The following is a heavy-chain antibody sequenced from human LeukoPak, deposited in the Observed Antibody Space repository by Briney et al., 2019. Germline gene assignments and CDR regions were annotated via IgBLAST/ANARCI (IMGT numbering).Heavy chain of an antibody. CDR1: GGSIDSRNW. V-gene: IGHV4-4*02. Sequence: SETLSLTCTVSGGSIDSRNWWSWVRQPPGKGLEWIAEIYYNENTNYNPSLKSRVTISVDRSKSQFSMKLSSVTAADTAVYYCARDPVAAAGTAFDYWGQGTLVTVSS. CDR3: ARDPVAAAGTAFDY. CDR2: IYYNENT. D-gene: IGHD6-13*01. J-gene: IGHJ4*02.